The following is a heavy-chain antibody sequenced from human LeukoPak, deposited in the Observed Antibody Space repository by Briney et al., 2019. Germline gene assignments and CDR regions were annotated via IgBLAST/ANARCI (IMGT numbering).Heavy chain of an antibody. CDR2: IKQDGSEK. CDR1: GFTFRSYA. CDR3: ARDVSPYDSSGYSLDAFDI. V-gene: IGHV3-7*01. J-gene: IGHJ3*02. Sequence: GGSLRLSCAASGFTFRSYAMSWVRQAPGKGLEWVAHIKQDGSEKYYVDSVKGRFTISRDNAKNSLYLQMNSLRAEDTAVYYCARDVSPYDSSGYSLDAFDIWGQGTMVTVSS. D-gene: IGHD3-22*01.